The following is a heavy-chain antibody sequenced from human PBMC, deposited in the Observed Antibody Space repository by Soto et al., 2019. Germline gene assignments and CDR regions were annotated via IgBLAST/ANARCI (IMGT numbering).Heavy chain of an antibody. J-gene: IGHJ4*02. CDR2: IYHTGVT. CDR1: GASITTYY. CDR3: ARTARVPDF. V-gene: IGHV4-59*01. Sequence: PSETLSLTCTVSGASITTYYWSWFRQPPGQGLESLGYIYHTGVTNSNPSLRGRLSISIDTARNQFSLKLSSVTSADTAIYYCARTARVPDFWGPGILVTVSS. D-gene: IGHD2-2*01.